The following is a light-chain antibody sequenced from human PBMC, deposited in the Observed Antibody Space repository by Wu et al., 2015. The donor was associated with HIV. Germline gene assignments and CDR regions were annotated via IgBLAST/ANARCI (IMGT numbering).Light chain of an antibody. CDR3: QQYGAS. CDR1: QSVSGSS. CDR2: HAS. J-gene: IGKJ3*01. Sequence: EIVLTQSPGTLSLSPGERATLSCRASQSVSGSSLAWYQQRPGQAPRLLIYHASSRATGIPDRFNGSGSGTDFTLTISKLEPEDFAVYYCQQYGASFGPGTKVDIK. V-gene: IGKV3-20*01.